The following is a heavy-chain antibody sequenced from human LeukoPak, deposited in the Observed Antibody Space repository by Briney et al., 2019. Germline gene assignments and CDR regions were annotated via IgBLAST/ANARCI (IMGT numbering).Heavy chain of an antibody. CDR1: GGSITDYY. CDR2: IYTGGSI. J-gene: IGHJ4*02. D-gene: IGHD2-2*01. CDR3: TRESRPFCPFAY. Sequence: PSETLSLTCTVPGGSITDYYWTWIRQPSGKGLEWIGRIYTGGSITYNPSLKSRVTMSVDPSKSQFSLNLRSVTAADTAVYYCTRESRPFCPFAYWGQGVLVTVSS. V-gene: IGHV4-4*07.